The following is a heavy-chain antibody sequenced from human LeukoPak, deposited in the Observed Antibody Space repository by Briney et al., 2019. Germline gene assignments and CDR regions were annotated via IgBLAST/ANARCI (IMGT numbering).Heavy chain of an antibody. J-gene: IGHJ4*02. Sequence: GGSLRLSCVASGFTFSSYGMHWVRQAPGKGLEWVAVISYDGRHKYYADSVKGRFTISRDNSKNTLYLQMNSLRAEDTAMYYCARARGFDWWGQGTLVTVSS. V-gene: IGHV3-30*03. CDR3: ARARGFDW. CDR2: ISYDGRHK. CDR1: GFTFSSYG.